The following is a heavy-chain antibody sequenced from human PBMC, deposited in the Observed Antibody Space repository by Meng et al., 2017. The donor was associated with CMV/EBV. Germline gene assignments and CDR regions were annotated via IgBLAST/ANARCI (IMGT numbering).Heavy chain of an antibody. CDR1: GFTFSSYA. J-gene: IGHJ4*02. CDR3: VREGVGWELLGSPFDY. Sequence: GESLKISCAASGFTFSSYAMHWVRQAPGKGLEWVAVISYDGSNKYYADSVKGRFTISRDNSKNTLYLQMNTLRAEDTAVYYCVREGVGWELLGSPFDYWGQGTLVTVSS. V-gene: IGHV3-30*04. D-gene: IGHD1-26*01. CDR2: ISYDGSNK.